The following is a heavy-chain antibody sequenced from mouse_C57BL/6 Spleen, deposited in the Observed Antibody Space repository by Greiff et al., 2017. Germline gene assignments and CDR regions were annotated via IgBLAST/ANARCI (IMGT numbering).Heavy chain of an antibody. J-gene: IGHJ3*01. CDR1: GYTFTSYW. D-gene: IGHD1-1*01. CDR2: IDPSDSYT. V-gene: IGHV1-69*01. Sequence: QVQLQQPGAELVMPGASVKLSCKASGYTFTSYWMHWVKQRPGQGLEWIGEIDPSDSYTNYNQKFKGKSTLTVDKSSSTAYMQLSSLTSEDSAVDYWAFITGGFAYWGQGTLVTVSA. CDR3: AFITGGFAY.